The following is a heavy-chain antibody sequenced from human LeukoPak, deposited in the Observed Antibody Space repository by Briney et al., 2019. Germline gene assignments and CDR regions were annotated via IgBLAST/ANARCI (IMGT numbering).Heavy chain of an antibody. CDR2: ISGSSNTI. CDR3: ARNDGDEAFDI. Sequence: HPGGSLRLSCAASGFTFSSYSMNRVRQAPGKGLEWVSYISGSSNTIYHAVSVEGRFTTPRDNAKNSLYLQMNSLRAEDTAVYYCARNDGDEAFDIWGQGTMVTVSS. J-gene: IGHJ3*02. V-gene: IGHV3-48*01. CDR1: GFTFSSYS. D-gene: IGHD4-17*01.